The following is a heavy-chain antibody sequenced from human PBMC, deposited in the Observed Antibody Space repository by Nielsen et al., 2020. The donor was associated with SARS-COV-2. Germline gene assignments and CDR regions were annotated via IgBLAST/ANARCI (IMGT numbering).Heavy chain of an antibody. Sequence: SETLSLTCTVSGASISSSNFYWGWIRQPPGKGLEWIGNIYYTGTPYYNPSLKSRVTMSVDTSKNQFSLKLTSVTAADTAVYYCARRLDFDYWGQGTLVTVSS. V-gene: IGHV4-39*01. CDR2: IYYTGTP. CDR3: ARRLDFDY. CDR1: GASISSSNFY. D-gene: IGHD4-11*01. J-gene: IGHJ4*02.